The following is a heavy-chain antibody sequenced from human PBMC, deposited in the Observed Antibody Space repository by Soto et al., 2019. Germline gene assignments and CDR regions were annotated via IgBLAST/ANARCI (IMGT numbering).Heavy chain of an antibody. CDR1: GGTFSSYA. CDR2: IIPIFGTA. Sequence: ASVKVSCKASGGTFSSYAISWVRQAPGQGLEWMGGIIPIFGTANYAQKFQGRVTITADESTSTAYMELSSLRSEDTAVYYCASPYYDILTGPSSYYYYYYGMDVWGQGTTVTVSS. CDR3: ASPYYDILTGPSSYYYYYYGMDV. D-gene: IGHD3-9*01. J-gene: IGHJ6*02. V-gene: IGHV1-69*13.